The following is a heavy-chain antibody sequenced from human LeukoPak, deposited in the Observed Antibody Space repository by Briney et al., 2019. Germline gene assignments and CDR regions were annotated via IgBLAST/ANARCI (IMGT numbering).Heavy chain of an antibody. CDR1: GGSISSSSYY. J-gene: IGHJ4*02. D-gene: IGHD3-22*01. CDR2: IYSGGST. CDR3: ARYWGPYDNSGAYFDY. V-gene: IGHV4-39*01. Sequence: SETLSLTCTVSGGSISSSSYYWDWIRQSPGKGLEWIGNIYSGGSTYYTPSLKSRVTISVDTSKNQFSLKLSSVTAADTAMYYCARYWGPYDNSGAYFDYWGQGTLVTVSS.